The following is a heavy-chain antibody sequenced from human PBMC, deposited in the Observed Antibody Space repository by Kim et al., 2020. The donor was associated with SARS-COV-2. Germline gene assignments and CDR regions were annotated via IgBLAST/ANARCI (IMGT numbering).Heavy chain of an antibody. Sequence: SETLSLTCAVYGGSFSGYYWSWIRQPPGKGLEWIGEINHSGSTNYNPSLKSRVTISVNTSKNQFSLKLSSVTAADTAADYCANGKRGLLWFGELSPPHCFDPWGQGTLVTVSS. J-gene: IGHJ5*02. D-gene: IGHD3-10*01. V-gene: IGHV4-34*01. CDR1: GGSFSGYY. CDR2: INHSGST. CDR3: ANGKRGLLWFGELSPPHCFDP.